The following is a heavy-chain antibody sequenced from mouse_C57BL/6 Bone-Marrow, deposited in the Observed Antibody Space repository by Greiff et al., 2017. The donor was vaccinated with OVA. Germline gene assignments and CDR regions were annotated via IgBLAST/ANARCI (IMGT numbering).Heavy chain of an antibody. CDR3: AREAYGYDSETAWFAY. CDR2: IYPGDGDT. D-gene: IGHD2-2*01. Sequence: QVQLQQSGPELVNTGSSFKISCKASGYAFSSSWMNWVKQRPGKGLEWIGRIYPGDGDTNYNGKFKGKATLTADKSSSTAYMQLSSLTSEDSAVYFCAREAYGYDSETAWFAYWGQGTLVTVSA. J-gene: IGHJ3*01. CDR1: GYAFSSSW. V-gene: IGHV1-82*01.